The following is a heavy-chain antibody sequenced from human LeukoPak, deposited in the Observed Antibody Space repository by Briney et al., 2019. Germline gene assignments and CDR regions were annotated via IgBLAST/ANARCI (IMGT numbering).Heavy chain of an antibody. CDR3: AKLWGSGLLTILDY. J-gene: IGHJ4*02. V-gene: IGHV3-7*05. CDR1: GFTFSSYW. Sequence: HPGGSLRLSCAASGFTFSSYWMSWVRQAPGKGLEWVANIKQDGSEKYYVDSVKGRFTISRDNSKDTLYLQMNSLRAEDTAVYYCAKLWGSGLLTILDYWGQGTPVTVSS. D-gene: IGHD4/OR15-4a*01. CDR2: IKQDGSEK.